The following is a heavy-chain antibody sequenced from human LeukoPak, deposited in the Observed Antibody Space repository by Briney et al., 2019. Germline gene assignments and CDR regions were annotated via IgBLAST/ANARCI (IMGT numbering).Heavy chain of an antibody. D-gene: IGHD2-15*01. CDR3: ASLGYCSGGSCYARRDY. Sequence: GGSLRLSCAASGFTFDDYGMSWVREAPGKGVEWVSGINWNVGSTGYADSVKGRFTISRDNAKNSLYLQMNSLRAEDTALYYCASLGYCSGGSCYARRDYWGQGTVVTVSS. CDR2: INWNVGST. V-gene: IGHV3-20*04. CDR1: GFTFDDYG. J-gene: IGHJ4*02.